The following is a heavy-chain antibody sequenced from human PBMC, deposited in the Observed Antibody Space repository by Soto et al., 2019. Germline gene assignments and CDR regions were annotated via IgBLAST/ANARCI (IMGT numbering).Heavy chain of an antibody. D-gene: IGHD5-12*01. CDR2: MHPNNNNT. CDR1: GYTFTSYE. J-gene: IGHJ4*02. Sequence: QVQLVQSGAEVKKPGASVKVSCKASGYTFTSYEINWVRQATGQGLEWMGWMHPNNNNTGYAQKFQGRVTMTGTTSISTAYMELSGLRSEDTAVYYCARVQGGYDLGLDYWCQGTLVIVSS. CDR3: ARVQGGYDLGLDY. V-gene: IGHV1-8*01.